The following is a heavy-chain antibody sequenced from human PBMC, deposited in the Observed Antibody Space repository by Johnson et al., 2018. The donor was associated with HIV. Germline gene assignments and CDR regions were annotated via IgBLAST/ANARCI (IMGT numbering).Heavy chain of an antibody. J-gene: IGHJ3*02. CDR1: GFTFRSYW. V-gene: IGHV3-30*19. CDR3: AKDPMVATPANAFDI. D-gene: IGHD5-12*01. Sequence: QVQLVESGGGVVQPGGSLRLSCAASGFTFRSYWMTWVRQAPGKGLEWVAVISYDGINKHYAVAVKGRSTIYRDNSKNTLYLQMNSLRAEDTAVYYCAKDPMVATPANAFDIWGQGTMVTVSS. CDR2: ISYDGINK.